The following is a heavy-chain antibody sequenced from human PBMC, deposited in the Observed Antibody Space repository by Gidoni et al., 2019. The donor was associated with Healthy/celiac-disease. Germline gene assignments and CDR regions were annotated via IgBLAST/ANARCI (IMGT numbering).Heavy chain of an antibody. CDR3: ARVGLLPGYYYGSGSYYYYMDV. Sequence: EVQLVESGGGLVQPGGSLRLSCAASGFTFSDHYLAWVRQAPGKGLEWVGRTRNKDNSYTTEYAASVKGRFTISRDDSKNSLYLQMNSLKTEDTAVYYCARVGLLPGYYYGSGSYYYYMDVWGKGTTVTVSS. V-gene: IGHV3-72*01. D-gene: IGHD3-10*01. CDR2: TRNKDNSYTT. J-gene: IGHJ6*03. CDR1: GFTFSDHY.